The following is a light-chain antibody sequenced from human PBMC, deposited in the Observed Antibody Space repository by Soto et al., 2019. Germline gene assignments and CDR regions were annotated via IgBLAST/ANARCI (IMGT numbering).Light chain of an antibody. Sequence: EIVLTQSPCTLSLSPGERATLSCRASQSVSSSYLAWYQQKPGQAPRLLIYDASNRATGIPDRFSGSGSGTDFTLSISRLEPEDFAVYYCQQYGSSPATFGGGTKVDIK. CDR3: QQYGSSPAT. V-gene: IGKV3-20*01. CDR1: QSVSSSY. CDR2: DAS. J-gene: IGKJ4*01.